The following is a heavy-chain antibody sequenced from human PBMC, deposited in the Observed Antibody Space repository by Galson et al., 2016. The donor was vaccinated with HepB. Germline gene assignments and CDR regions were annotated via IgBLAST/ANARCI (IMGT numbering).Heavy chain of an antibody. CDR1: GFTFSSYS. CDR2: ISSSSSTI. J-gene: IGHJ4*02. CDR3: ARRGIYCSSTSCYADY. V-gene: IGHV3-48*02. Sequence: SLRLSCAASGFTFSSYSMNWVRQAPGKGLVWVSYISSSSSTIYYADSVKGRFTISRDNAKNSLYLQMNSLRDEDTAVYYCARRGIYCSSTSCYADYWGQGTPVTVSS. D-gene: IGHD2-2*01.